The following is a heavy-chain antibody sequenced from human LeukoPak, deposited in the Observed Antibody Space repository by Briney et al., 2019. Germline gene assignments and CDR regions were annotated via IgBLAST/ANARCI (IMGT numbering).Heavy chain of an antibody. CDR2: ISGSGRDT. V-gene: IGHV3-23*01. CDR1: GFTFSSYA. J-gene: IGHJ4*02. D-gene: IGHD3-22*01. Sequence: GGSLRLSCAASGFTFSSYAMNWVRQAPMKGLEWVSGISGSGRDTYYADSVKGRFTISRDNSKNTLYLQMNSLGADDTAVYYCATNYYDSSGYFPDFDYWGQGAQVSVSS. CDR3: ATNYYDSSGYFPDFDY.